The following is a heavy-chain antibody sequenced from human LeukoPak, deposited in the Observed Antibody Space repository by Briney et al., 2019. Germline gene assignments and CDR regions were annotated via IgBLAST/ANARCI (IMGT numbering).Heavy chain of an antibody. CDR3: ARLTRLVPVGTTYYHSLDV. Sequence: PSETLSLTCTVSGGSISSYYWSWIRQPPGKGLEWIGNIHNVENINYNPSLRSRVSISVDTSRNQFSLNVISVTAADTAVYYCARLTRLVPVGTTYYHSLDVWGQGSTVTVSS. CDR1: GGSISSYY. D-gene: IGHD2-2*01. J-gene: IGHJ6*02. V-gene: IGHV4-59*08. CDR2: IHNVENI.